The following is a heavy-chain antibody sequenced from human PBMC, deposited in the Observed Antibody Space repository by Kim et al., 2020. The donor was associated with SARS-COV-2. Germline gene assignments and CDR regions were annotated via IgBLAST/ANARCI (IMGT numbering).Heavy chain of an antibody. CDR2: INTNTGNP. D-gene: IGHD3-10*01. V-gene: IGHV7-4-1*02. J-gene: IGHJ4*02. Sequence: ASVKVSCKASGYTFTSYAMNWVRQAPGQGLEWMGWINTNTGNPTYAQGFTGRFVFSLDTSVSTAYLQISSLKAEDTAVYYCARGPESYYGSGSYYINYFDYWGQGTLVTVSS. CDR3: ARGPESYYGSGSYYINYFDY. CDR1: GYTFTSYA.